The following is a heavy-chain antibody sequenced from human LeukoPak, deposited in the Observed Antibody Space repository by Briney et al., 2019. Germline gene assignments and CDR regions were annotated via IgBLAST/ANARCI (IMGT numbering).Heavy chain of an antibody. J-gene: IGHJ4*02. D-gene: IGHD1-26*01. Sequence: GGSLRLSCAASGFTFDDYAMHWVRQAPGKGLEWVSGISWNSGSIGYADSVKGRFTISRDNAKNSLYLQMNSLRAEDTAVYYCAKGGIDYFYYWGQGPLVPVSS. CDR1: GFTFDDYA. CDR3: AKGGIDYFYY. CDR2: ISWNSGSI. V-gene: IGHV3-9*01.